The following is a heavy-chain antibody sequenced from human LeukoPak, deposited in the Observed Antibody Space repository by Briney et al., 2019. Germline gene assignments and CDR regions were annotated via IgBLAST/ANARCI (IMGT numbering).Heavy chain of an antibody. CDR3: ARSDCSSTSCYDLFDP. CDR2: IYYSGST. J-gene: IGHJ5*02. Sequence: SETLSLTCTVAGGSTSSSSYYWGWIRQPPGKGLEYIGWIYYSGSTYYSPSVKSRVTMSVDTSKNQFSLKLSSVTAADTAVYFCARSDCSSTSCYDLFDPWGQGTLVTVSS. D-gene: IGHD2-2*01. V-gene: IGHV4-39*01. CDR1: GGSTSSSSYY.